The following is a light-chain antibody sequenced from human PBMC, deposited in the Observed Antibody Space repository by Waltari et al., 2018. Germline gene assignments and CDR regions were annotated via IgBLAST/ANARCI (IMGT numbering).Light chain of an antibody. Sequence: QHNPGTAPTLMMFDVSKRPSGVSKRFSGSKSGNTASLTISGLQAEDEADYYCCSYISSDTLVLFGGGTSLTVL. CDR3: CSYISSDTLVL. V-gene: IGLV2-14*03. J-gene: IGLJ3*02. CDR2: DVS.